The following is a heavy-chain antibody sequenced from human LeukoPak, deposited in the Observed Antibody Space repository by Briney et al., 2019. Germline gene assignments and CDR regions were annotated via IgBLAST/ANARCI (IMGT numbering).Heavy chain of an antibody. CDR1: GFTFSSYA. V-gene: IGHV3-23*01. CDR2: ISGSGGST. D-gene: IGHD6-13*01. J-gene: IGHJ4*02. CDR3: AKAGHSEGIAAAGISPIDY. Sequence: GGSLRLSCAGSGFTFSSYAMSWVRQAPGKGLEWVSAISGSGGSTYYADSVKSRFTISRDNSKNTLYLQMNSLRAEDTAVYYCAKAGHSEGIAAAGISPIDYWGQGTLVTVSS.